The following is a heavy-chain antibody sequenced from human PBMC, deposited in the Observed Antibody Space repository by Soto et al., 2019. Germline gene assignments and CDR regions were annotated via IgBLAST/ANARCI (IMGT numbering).Heavy chain of an antibody. V-gene: IGHV3-23*01. D-gene: IGHD3-10*01. CDR3: ANKVDARSGSQYFDY. Sequence: GGSLRLSWVASGFTFSSYSMSWVRQAPGKGLEWVSGFRAGGDDGTTYYADSVTGRFTISRDNSKNTLCLQMNSLRAEDTATYSCANKVDARSGSQYFDYFGQGTLVTVS. CDR2: FRAGGDDGTT. J-gene: IGHJ4*02. CDR1: GFTFSSYS.